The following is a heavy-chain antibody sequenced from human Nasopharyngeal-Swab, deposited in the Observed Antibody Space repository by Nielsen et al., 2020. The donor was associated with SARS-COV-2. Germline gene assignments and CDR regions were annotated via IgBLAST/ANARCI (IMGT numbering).Heavy chain of an antibody. Sequence: ASVKVSCKASGYTFTSYYMHWVRQAPGQGLEWMGWMNPNSGNTGYAQKFQGRVTMTRNTSISTAYMELSSLRSEDTAVYYCAREGQQLVLDYYGMDVWGQGTTVTVSS. V-gene: IGHV1-8*02. CDR3: AREGQQLVLDYYGMDV. D-gene: IGHD6-13*01. J-gene: IGHJ6*02. CDR1: GYTFTSYY. CDR2: MNPNSGNT.